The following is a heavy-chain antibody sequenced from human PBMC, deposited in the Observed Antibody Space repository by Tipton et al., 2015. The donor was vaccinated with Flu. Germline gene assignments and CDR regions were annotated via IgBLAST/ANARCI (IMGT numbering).Heavy chain of an antibody. Sequence: QVQLVQSGAEVKKPGASVKVSCKASGYTFTGYYMHWVRQAPGQGLEWMGWINPNSGGTNYAQTFQGRVTMTRDTSISTAYMEMSRLRSGDTAVNCCARVGIVVVRTTPRGHGWFGPWGQGTLVPVSS. CDR3: ARVGIVVVRTTPRGHGWFGP. CDR1: GYTFTGYY. J-gene: IGHJ5*02. V-gene: IGHV1-2*02. D-gene: IGHD3-22*01. CDR2: INPNSGGT.